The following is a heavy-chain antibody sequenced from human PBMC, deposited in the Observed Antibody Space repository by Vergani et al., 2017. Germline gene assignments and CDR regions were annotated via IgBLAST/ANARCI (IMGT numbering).Heavy chain of an antibody. Sequence: QVQLVESGGGVVQPGRSLRLSCTPSSFKLGDYGIHWVRQAPGQGLEWMGIINPSGGSTTYAQQFQGRLTMTRDTSTSTVYMDLSNLRSEDTAVYYCARPHGDILPPDPRRLDYWGQGTLVTVSS. J-gene: IGHJ4*02. CDR3: ARPHGDILPPDPRRLDY. CDR1: SFKLGDYG. V-gene: IGHV1-46*03. CDR2: INPSGGST.